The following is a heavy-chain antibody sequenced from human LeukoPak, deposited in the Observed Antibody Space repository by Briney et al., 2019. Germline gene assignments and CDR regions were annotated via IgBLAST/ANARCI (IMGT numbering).Heavy chain of an antibody. V-gene: IGHV3-7*03. D-gene: IGHD3-10*01. CDR2: INQDGSEK. Sequence: GGSLRLSCAASGFTFSSYWMTWVRQAPGKGLEWVANINQDGSEKYYMDSVKGRFTISRDNAKNSLYVQMNSLRAEDTAVYYCARGLTMVRGVLHWFDPWGQGTLVTVSS. CDR1: GFTFSSYW. J-gene: IGHJ5*02. CDR3: ARGLTMVRGVLHWFDP.